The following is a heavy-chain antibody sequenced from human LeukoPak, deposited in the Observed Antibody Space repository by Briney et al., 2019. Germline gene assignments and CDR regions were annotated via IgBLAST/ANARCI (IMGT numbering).Heavy chain of an antibody. Sequence: GESLRISCKGSGYTFTSYWIAWVRQMPGKGLEWMGIIYPGDFDTRYSPSFQGQVTISADKSISTAYLQWSSLKASDTAMYYCARIRDGYEDYWGQGTLVTVSS. V-gene: IGHV5-51*01. D-gene: IGHD5-24*01. CDR3: ARIRDGYEDY. CDR1: GYTFTSYW. CDR2: IYPGDFDT. J-gene: IGHJ4*02.